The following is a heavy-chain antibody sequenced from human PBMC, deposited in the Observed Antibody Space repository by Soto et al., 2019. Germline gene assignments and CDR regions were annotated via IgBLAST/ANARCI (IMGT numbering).Heavy chain of an antibody. D-gene: IGHD3-22*01. V-gene: IGHV1-46*01. Sequence: ASVKVSCKASGYTFTSYYMHWVRQAPGQGLEWMGIINPSGGSTSYAQKFQGRVTMTRDTSTSTVYMELSSLRSEDTAVYYCARVSFPYYYDSSGYYDYWGQGTLVTVSS. CDR3: ARVSFPYYYDSSGYYDY. CDR2: INPSGGST. J-gene: IGHJ4*02. CDR1: GYTFTSYY.